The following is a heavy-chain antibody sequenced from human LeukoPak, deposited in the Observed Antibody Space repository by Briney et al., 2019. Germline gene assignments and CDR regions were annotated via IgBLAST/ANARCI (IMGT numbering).Heavy chain of an antibody. Sequence: SETLSLTCTVSGGSISSYYWSWIRQPPGKGLEWIGEINHSGSTNYNPSLKSRATISVDTSKNQFSLKLSSVTAADTAVYYCARGHIVVVPAAKKGRWFDPWGQGTLVTVSS. V-gene: IGHV4-34*01. D-gene: IGHD2-2*01. CDR3: ARGHIVVVPAAKKGRWFDP. CDR1: GGSISSYY. CDR2: INHSGST. J-gene: IGHJ5*02.